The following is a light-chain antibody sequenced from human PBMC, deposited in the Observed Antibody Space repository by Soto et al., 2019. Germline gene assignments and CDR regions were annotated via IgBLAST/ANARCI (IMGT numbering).Light chain of an antibody. V-gene: IGLV2-8*01. CDR1: SSDVGGYNY. Sequence: QSVLTQPPSASGSPGQSVTISCTGTSSDVGGYNYVSWYQQHPGKAPKLMIYEVSQRPSGVPDRFSGSKSGNTASLTVSGLQAEDEADCYCNSYAGSNNVFGTGTKVTVL. J-gene: IGLJ1*01. CDR2: EVS. CDR3: NSYAGSNNV.